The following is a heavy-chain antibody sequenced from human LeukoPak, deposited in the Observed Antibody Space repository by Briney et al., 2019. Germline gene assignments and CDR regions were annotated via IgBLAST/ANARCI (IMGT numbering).Heavy chain of an antibody. J-gene: IGHJ4*02. CDR3: ARHPRSRGGYGFDY. D-gene: IGHD5-12*01. CDR1: GGSISSYY. V-gene: IGHV4-59*08. Sequence: SETLSLTCAVCGGSISSYYWSWIRQPPGKGLEWIGYIYYSGSTNYNPSLKSRVTISVDTSKNQFSLKLSSVTAADTAVYYCARHPRSRGGYGFDYWGQGTLVTVSS. CDR2: IYYSGST.